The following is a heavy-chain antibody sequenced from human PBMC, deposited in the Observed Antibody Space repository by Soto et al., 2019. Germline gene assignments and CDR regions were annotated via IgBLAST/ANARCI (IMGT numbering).Heavy chain of an antibody. CDR2: IIPIFGTA. CDR1: GGTFSSYA. D-gene: IGHD3-10*01. CDR3: ARDRVGYYGSGSPYYYYYGMDV. J-gene: IGHJ6*02. Sequence: SVKVSCKASGGTFSSYAISWVRQAPGQGLEWMGGIIPIFGTANYAQKFQGRVTITADESTSTAYMELSSLRSEDTAVYYCARDRVGYYGSGSPYYYYYGMDVWGQGTTVTVSS. V-gene: IGHV1-69*13.